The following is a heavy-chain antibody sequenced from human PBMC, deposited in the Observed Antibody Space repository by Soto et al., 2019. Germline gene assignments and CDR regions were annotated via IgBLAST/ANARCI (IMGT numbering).Heavy chain of an antibody. V-gene: IGHV4-34*01. CDR1: GGSISTVGHY. CDR3: AREPCSGGSCYWFYYYGMDV. J-gene: IGHJ6*02. Sequence: PSETLSLTCSVSGGSISTVGHYWTWIRQPPGKGLEWIGEINHSGSTNYNPSLKSRVTISVDTSKNQFSLKLSSVTAADTAVYYCAREPCSGGSCYWFYYYGMDVWGQGTTVSVSS. CDR2: INHSGST. D-gene: IGHD2-15*01.